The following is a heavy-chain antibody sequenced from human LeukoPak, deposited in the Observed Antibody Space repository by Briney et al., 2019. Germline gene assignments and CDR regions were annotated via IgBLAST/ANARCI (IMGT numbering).Heavy chain of an antibody. Sequence: AGESLRLSCTASGFTFGDYAMSWVRQAPGKGLEWVGFIRSKAYGGTTEYAASVKGRFTISRDDSKSIAYLQMNSLKTEDTAVYYCTRAVHYFDYWGQGTLVTVSS. D-gene: IGHD1-1*01. CDR3: TRAVHYFDY. V-gene: IGHV3-49*04. CDR2: IRSKAYGGTT. J-gene: IGHJ4*02. CDR1: GFTFGDYA.